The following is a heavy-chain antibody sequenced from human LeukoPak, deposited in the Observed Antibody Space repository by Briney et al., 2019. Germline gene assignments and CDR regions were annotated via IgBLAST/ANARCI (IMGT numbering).Heavy chain of an antibody. J-gene: IGHJ4*02. Sequence: PSETLSLTCAVYGGSFSGYYWSWIRQPPGKGLEWIGEINRGGTTAYNPSLKSRVTISVDSSKNQFSLKLSSVTAADTAVYYCARGYGSGSYYNGGWGQGTLVTVSS. CDR1: GGSFSGYY. D-gene: IGHD3-10*01. CDR2: INRGGTT. CDR3: ARGYGSGSYYNGG. V-gene: IGHV4-34*01.